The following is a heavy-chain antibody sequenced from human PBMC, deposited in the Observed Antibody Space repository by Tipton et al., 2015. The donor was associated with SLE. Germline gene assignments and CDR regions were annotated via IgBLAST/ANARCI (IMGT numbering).Heavy chain of an antibody. J-gene: IGHJ4*02. CDR1: GGSISWNSYN. V-gene: IGHV4-39*01. CDR2: VFYSGST. D-gene: IGHD5-24*01. CDR3: VRLELPATKADY. Sequence: TLSLTCFVSGGSISWNSYNWGWIRQPPGKGLEWIGSVFYSGSTNYKPSLESRVTISIDTSKNQFSLKLSSVTAADTAVYYCVRLELPATKADYWGPGTLVTVSS.